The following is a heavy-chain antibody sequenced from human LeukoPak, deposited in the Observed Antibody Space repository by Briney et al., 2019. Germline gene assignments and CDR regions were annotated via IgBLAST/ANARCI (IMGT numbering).Heavy chain of an antibody. CDR2: ISYDGSNK. V-gene: IGHV3-30*01. D-gene: IGHD6-19*01. J-gene: IGHJ3*02. CDR1: GFTFSSYA. CDR3: AREEQQWLVRAFDI. Sequence: PGGSLRLSCAASGFTFSSYARHWVRQAPGKGLEWVAVISYDGSNKYYADSVKGRFTISRDNSKNTLYLQMNSLRAEDTAVYYCAREEQQWLVRAFDIWGQGTMVTVSS.